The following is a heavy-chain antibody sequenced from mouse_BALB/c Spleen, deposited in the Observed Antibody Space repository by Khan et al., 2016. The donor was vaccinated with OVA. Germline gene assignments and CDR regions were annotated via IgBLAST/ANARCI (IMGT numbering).Heavy chain of an antibody. D-gene: IGHD1-1*02. J-gene: IGHJ2*01. CDR1: GYTFTSYW. CDR2: IAPGNGSS. Sequence: DLVKPGASVKLSCKASGYTFTSYWITWIKQRPGQGLEWIGRIAPGNGSSYYNEMFKGKATLTVDTSSNTAYIQLSSLSSEDSAVXFCARAMGGKVPLDYWGQGTTLTVSS. V-gene: IGHV1S41*01. CDR3: ARAMGGKVPLDY.